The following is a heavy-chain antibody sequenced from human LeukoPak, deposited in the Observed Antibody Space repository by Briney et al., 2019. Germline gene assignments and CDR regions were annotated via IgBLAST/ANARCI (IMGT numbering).Heavy chain of an antibody. J-gene: IGHJ4*02. CDR2: IYYSGST. CDR1: GVSISSGGYY. Sequence: NPSETLSLTCTVSGVSISSGGYYWSWIRQHPGKGLVWIGYIYYSGSTYYNPSLKSRLTISLDTSNNQFSLKLSSVTAADTAVYYCARGPVRDYSNYWGQGTLVTVSS. V-gene: IGHV4-31*03. CDR3: ARGPVRDYSNY. D-gene: IGHD4-11*01.